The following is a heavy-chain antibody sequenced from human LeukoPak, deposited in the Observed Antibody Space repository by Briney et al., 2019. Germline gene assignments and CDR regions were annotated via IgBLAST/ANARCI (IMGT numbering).Heavy chain of an antibody. V-gene: IGHV3-53*01. J-gene: IGHJ4*02. D-gene: IGHD3-10*01. CDR1: GFTVSSNY. CDR2: IYSGGST. Sequence: PGGSLRLSCAASGFTVSSNYMSGVRQAPGKGLEWVSVIYSGGSTYYADSVKGRFTISRDNSKNTLYLQMNSLRAGDTAVYYCAAKTVNMVRGVMSWGQGTLVTVSS. CDR3: AAKTVNMVRGVMS.